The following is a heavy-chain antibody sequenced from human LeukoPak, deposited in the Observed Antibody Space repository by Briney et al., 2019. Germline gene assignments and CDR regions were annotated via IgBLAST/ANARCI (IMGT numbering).Heavy chain of an antibody. J-gene: IGHJ4*02. CDR3: ARDDYGSDHFDY. D-gene: IGHD3-10*01. V-gene: IGHV3-9*01. CDR2: ISWNSGSI. Sequence: GGSLRPSCAASGFTFDDYAMHWVRQAPGKDLEWVSGISWNSGSIGYADSVKGRFTISRDNAKNSLYLQMNSLRAEDTAVYYCARDDYGSDHFDYWGQGTLVTVSS. CDR1: GFTFDDYA.